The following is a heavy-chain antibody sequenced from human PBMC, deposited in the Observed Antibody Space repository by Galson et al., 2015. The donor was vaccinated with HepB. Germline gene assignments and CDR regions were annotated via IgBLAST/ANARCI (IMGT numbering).Heavy chain of an antibody. CDR2: ISCDGSNK. CDR3: ARDHDGSGSEFDY. V-gene: IGHV3-30*04. Sequence: SLRLSCAASGFTFSSYAMHWVRQAPGKGLGWVAVISCDGSNKYYADSVKGRFTISRDNSKNTLYLQMNSLRAEDTAVYYCARDHDGSGSEFDYWGQGTLVTVSS. J-gene: IGHJ4*02. CDR1: GFTFSSYA. D-gene: IGHD3-10*01.